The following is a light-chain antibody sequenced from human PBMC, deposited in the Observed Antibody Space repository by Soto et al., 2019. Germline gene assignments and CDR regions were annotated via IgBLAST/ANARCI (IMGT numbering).Light chain of an antibody. CDR2: EVS. CDR3: NSYTSKSTGV. Sequence: QSALTQPASVSGSPGQSITISCTGTSSDVGGYNYVSWYQQHPGKAPTLIIYEVSNRPSGVSNRISGSKSGNTASLTISGLQAEDEADYYCNSYTSKSTGVFGTGTKLTVL. CDR1: SSDVGGYNY. J-gene: IGLJ1*01. V-gene: IGLV2-14*01.